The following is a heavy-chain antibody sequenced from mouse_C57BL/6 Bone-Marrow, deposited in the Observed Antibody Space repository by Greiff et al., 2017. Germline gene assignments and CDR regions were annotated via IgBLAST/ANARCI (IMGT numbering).Heavy chain of an antibody. CDR2: ISDGGSYT. CDR3: ARDEETAQAFYAMDY. CDR1: GFTFSSYA. Sequence: EVQLVESGGGLVKPGGSLKLSCAASGFTFSSYAMSWVRQTPEKRLEWVATISDGGSYTYYPDNVKGRFTISRDNAKNNLYLQMSHLKSEDTAMYYCARDEETAQAFYAMDYWGQGTSVTVSS. D-gene: IGHD3-2*02. J-gene: IGHJ4*01. V-gene: IGHV5-4*01.